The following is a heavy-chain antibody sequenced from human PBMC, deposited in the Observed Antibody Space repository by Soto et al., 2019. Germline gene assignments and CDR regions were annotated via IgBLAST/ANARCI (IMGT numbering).Heavy chain of an antibody. CDR2: ISGNGGDYT. V-gene: IGHV3-23*01. J-gene: IGHJ4*02. CDR3: VPLCRYCSTTTPS. D-gene: IGHD2-2*01. Sequence: EVPLLESGGGLVQPGGSLRLSCAASGFTFSTYAMSWVRQAPRKGLEWVSAISGNGGDYTYYADSVKGRFTISRDNSKNTLYLQMNSLRAEDTAVYYCVPLCRYCSTTTPSWGQGTLVTVSS. CDR1: GFTFSTYA.